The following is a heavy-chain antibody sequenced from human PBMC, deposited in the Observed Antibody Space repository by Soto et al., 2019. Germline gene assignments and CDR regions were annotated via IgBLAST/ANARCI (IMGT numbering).Heavy chain of an antibody. CDR3: ARGCILGYCTNGVGLDP. D-gene: IGHD2-8*01. J-gene: IGHJ5*02. Sequence: PGGSLRLSCAASGFTFSSYEMNWVRQAPGKGLEWVSYISSSGSTIYYADSVKGRFTISRDNAKNSLYLQMNSLRAEDTAVYYCARGCILGYCTNGVGLDPWGQGTLVTVSS. CDR2: ISSSGSTI. CDR1: GFTFSSYE. V-gene: IGHV3-48*03.